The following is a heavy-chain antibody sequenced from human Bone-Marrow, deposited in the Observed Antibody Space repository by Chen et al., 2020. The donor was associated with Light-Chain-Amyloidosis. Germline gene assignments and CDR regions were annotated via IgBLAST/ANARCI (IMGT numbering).Heavy chain of an antibody. CDR1: GGTFSSYA. Sequence: QVQLVQSGAEVKKPGSSVKVSCKASGGTFSSYAISWVRQAPGQGLKWLGGIIPIFGTANYAQKFQGRVTITADESTSTAYMELSSLRSEDTAVYYCARPDLGIVGATMAYYYGMDVWGQGTTVTVSS. V-gene: IGHV1-69*01. J-gene: IGHJ6*02. D-gene: IGHD1-26*01. CDR3: ARPDLGIVGATMAYYYGMDV. CDR2: IIPIFGTA.